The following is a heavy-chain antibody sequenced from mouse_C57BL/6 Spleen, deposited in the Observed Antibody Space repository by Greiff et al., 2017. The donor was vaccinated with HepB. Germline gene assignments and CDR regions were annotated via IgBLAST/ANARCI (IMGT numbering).Heavy chain of an antibody. J-gene: IGHJ3*01. D-gene: IGHD1-1*02. Sequence: QVQLKQPGAELVKPGASVKLSCKASGYTFTSYWMPWVKQRPGQGLEWIGEIDPSDSYTNYNQKFKGKATLTVDTSSSTAYMQLSSLTSEDSAVYYYGGRYDGVAWFDYWGQGTLVTVSA. CDR2: IDPSDSYT. V-gene: IGHV1-50*01. CDR3: GGRYDGVAWFDY. CDR1: GYTFTSYW.